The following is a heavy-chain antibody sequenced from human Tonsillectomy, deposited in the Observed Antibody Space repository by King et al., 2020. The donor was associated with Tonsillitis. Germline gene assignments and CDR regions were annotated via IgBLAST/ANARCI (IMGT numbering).Heavy chain of an antibody. CDR1: GFTFSSYA. Sequence: QLVQSGGGLVQPGGSLRLSCAASGFTFSSYAISWVRQAPGKGLQWVSAISGSGGGTYYADSVKGRFTISRDNSKNTLYLQMNSLRAEDTAVYYCEAAYYDILWGGQGTLVTVSS. V-gene: IGHV3-23*04. CDR2: ISGSGGGT. CDR3: EAAYYDILW. D-gene: IGHD3-9*01. J-gene: IGHJ4*02.